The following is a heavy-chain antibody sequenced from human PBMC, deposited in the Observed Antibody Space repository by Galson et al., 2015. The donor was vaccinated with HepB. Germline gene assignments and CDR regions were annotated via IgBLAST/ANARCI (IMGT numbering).Heavy chain of an antibody. CDR2: FDPEDGET. D-gene: IGHD2-21*02. V-gene: IGHV1-24*01. J-gene: IGHJ6*02. Sequence: SVKVSCKVSGYTLTELSMHWVRQAPGKGLEWMGGFDPEDGETIYAQKFQGRVTMTEDTSTDTAYMELSSLRSEDTAVYYCATDLSVTATLKNYYYYGMDVWGQGTTVTVSS. CDR1: GYTLTELS. CDR3: ATDLSVTATLKNYYYYGMDV.